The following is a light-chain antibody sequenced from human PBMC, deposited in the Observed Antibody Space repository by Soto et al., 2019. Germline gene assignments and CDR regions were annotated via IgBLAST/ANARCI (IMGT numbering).Light chain of an antibody. V-gene: IGKV1-27*01. CDR1: QGIRNF. CDR2: AAS. J-gene: IGKJ3*01. Sequence: DIQMTQSPPSLSASVGDRVTITCRASQGIRNFVACYQQKPGKAPKLLIYAASTLQSGVPSRFSGRGSGTYFTLTINSLQPEDVATYSCQKYRSVPVFGPGTKVEI. CDR3: QKYRSVPV.